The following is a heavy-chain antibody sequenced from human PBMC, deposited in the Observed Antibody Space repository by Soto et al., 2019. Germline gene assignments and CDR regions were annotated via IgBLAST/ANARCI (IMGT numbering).Heavy chain of an antibody. CDR1: GFTFSSYA. CDR2: ISGSGGST. V-gene: IGHV3-23*01. CDR3: AKGLAAAGYYYYGMDV. J-gene: IGHJ6*02. D-gene: IGHD6-13*01. Sequence: GSLRLSFAASGFTFSSYAMSWVRQAPGKGLEWVSAISGSGGSTYYADSVKGRFTISRDNSKNTLYLQMNSLRAEDTAVYYCAKGLAAAGYYYYGMDVWGQGTTVTVSS.